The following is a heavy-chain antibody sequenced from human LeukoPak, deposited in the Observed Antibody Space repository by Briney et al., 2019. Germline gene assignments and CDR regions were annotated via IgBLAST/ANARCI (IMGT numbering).Heavy chain of an antibody. J-gene: IGHJ3*02. V-gene: IGHV4-59*01. CDR2: IYYSGST. Sequence: SETLSLTCTVSGGSISSYYWSWIRQPPGKGLEWIGYIYYSGSTNYNPSLKSRVTISVDTSKNQLSLKLSSVTAADTAVYYCARDFDSPMAFDIWGQGTMVSVSS. CDR1: GGSISSYY. CDR3: ARDFDSPMAFDI. D-gene: IGHD3-9*01.